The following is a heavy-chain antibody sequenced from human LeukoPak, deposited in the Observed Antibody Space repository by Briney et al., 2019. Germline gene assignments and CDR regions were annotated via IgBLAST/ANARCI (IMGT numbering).Heavy chain of an antibody. D-gene: IGHD2-15*01. CDR1: GYTFTRYY. CDR3: ARGLRGYCSGGSCYRGAFDI. J-gene: IGHJ3*02. Sequence: ASVKVSCKASGYTFTRYYMHWVRQAPGQGHEWMGWINPNSGGTNYAQRFQGRVTMTRDTSISTAYMELSRLRSDATAVYYCARGLRGYCSGGSCYRGAFDIWGQGTMVTVSS. V-gene: IGHV1-2*02. CDR2: INPNSGGT.